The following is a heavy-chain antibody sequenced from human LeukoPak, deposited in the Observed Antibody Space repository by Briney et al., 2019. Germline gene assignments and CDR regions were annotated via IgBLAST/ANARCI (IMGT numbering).Heavy chain of an antibody. CDR1: GFTFSDYY. CDR2: ISSSGSTI. D-gene: IGHD1-26*01. V-gene: IGHV3-11*01. J-gene: IGHJ3*02. Sequence: GGSLRLSCAASGFTFSDYYMNWIRQAPGKGLEWVSYISSSGSTIYYADSVKDRFTISRDNAKNSLYLQMNSLRAEDTAVYYCARGVVELLQLLAHDHDAFDIWGQGTMVTVSS. CDR3: ARGVVELLQLLAHDHDAFDI.